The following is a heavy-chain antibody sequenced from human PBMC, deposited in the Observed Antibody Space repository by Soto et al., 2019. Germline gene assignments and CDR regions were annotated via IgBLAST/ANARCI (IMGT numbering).Heavy chain of an antibody. CDR2: IYPGDSDT. D-gene: IGHD2-15*01. J-gene: IGHJ6*02. CDR1: GYNFTSYW. CDR3: ATNIGGLLPYYGMDV. V-gene: IGHV5-51*01. Sequence: GESLKISCKGSGYNFTSYWFGWVRQMPGKGLEWMGIIYPGDSDTRYSPSFQGQVTISADKSISTAYLQWSSLKASDTAMYYCATNIGGLLPYYGMDVWGQGTTVTVSS.